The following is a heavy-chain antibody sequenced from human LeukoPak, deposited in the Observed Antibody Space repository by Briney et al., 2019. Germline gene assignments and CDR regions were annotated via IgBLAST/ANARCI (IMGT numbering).Heavy chain of an antibody. D-gene: IGHD1-26*01. CDR2: ISSSSSTI. CDR3: AREGLNSDWFDP. V-gene: IGHV3-48*01. Sequence: GGSLRLSCVASGQTFDTYSMNWVRQAPGKGLEWVSYISSSSSTIYYADSVKGRFTISRDNAKNSLYLQMNSLRAEDTAVYYCAREGLNSDWFDPWGQGTLVTVSS. J-gene: IGHJ5*02. CDR1: GQTFDTYS.